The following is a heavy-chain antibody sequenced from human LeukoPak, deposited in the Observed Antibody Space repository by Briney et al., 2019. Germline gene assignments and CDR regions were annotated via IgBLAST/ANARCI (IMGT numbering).Heavy chain of an antibody. V-gene: IGHV4-34*01. J-gene: IGHJ4*02. D-gene: IGHD3-22*01. CDR3: ARVPHYYDSSGSGY. CDR1: GGSFSGYY. CDR2: INHSGST. Sequence: SETLSLTCAVYGGSFSGYYWSWIRQPPGKGLEWIGEINHSGSTNYNPSLKSRVTISVDTSKNQFSLKLSSVTAADTAVYYCARVPHYYDSSGSGYWGQGTLVTVSS.